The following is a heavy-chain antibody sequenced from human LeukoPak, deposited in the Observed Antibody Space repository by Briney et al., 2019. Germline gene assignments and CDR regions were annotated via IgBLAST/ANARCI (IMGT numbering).Heavy chain of an antibody. J-gene: IGHJ4*02. CDR3: ASPRRYYGDYYSY. CDR1: GGSISSSSYY. Sequence: SETLSRTYTVSGGSISSSSYYWGWIRQPPGKGLEWIGSIYYSGSTYYNPSLNSRVTISVAPSTNQFSLKLSSVTAADTAVYYCASPRRYYGDYYSYWGQGTLVTVSS. V-gene: IGHV4-39*01. CDR2: IYYSGST. D-gene: IGHD4-17*01.